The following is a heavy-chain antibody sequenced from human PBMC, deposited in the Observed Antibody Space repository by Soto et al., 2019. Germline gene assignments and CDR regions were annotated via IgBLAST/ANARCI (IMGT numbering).Heavy chain of an antibody. D-gene: IGHD6-19*01. CDR3: AREQGSGWYFDY. CDR1: DDSMISYY. V-gene: IGHV4-4*07. J-gene: IGHJ4*02. CDR2: VYSSGST. Sequence: SETLSLTCTVSDDSMISYYWSWIRQPAGKRLEWIGRVYSSGSTNYNSSLKSRVTMSVDTSKNQFSLRLSSVTAADTAVYYCAREQGSGWYFDYRGQGTLVTVSS.